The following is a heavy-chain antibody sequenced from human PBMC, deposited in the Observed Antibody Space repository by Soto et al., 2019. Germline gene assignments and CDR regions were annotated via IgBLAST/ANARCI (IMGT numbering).Heavy chain of an antibody. V-gene: IGHV3-23*01. CDR1: GFTFSHAW. CDR3: AKLTPTYSSNWFAY. CDR2: LSGDGSDP. Sequence: VGSLRLSCAASGFTFSHAWMSWVRQAPGKGLEWVSTLSGDGSDPYYSDSVKGRFTISRDNSKDTLYLQMNSLRAEDTAIYFCAKLTPTYSSNWFAYWGKGSLATVSS. D-gene: IGHD6-13*01. J-gene: IGHJ5*01.